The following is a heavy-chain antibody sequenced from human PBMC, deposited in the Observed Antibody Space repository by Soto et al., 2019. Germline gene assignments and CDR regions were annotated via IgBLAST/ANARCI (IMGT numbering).Heavy chain of an antibody. CDR1: GDTFTGYY. CDR3: ASSFSGWGPYYYYGMDV. CDR2: INPNSGGT. J-gene: IGHJ6*02. D-gene: IGHD6-19*01. Sequence: ASVKVSCKASGDTFTGYYIHWVRQAPGQGLEWMGWINPNSGGTNYAQKFQGWVTMTRDTSISTAYMELSRLRSDDTAVYYCASSFSGWGPYYYYGMDVWGQGTTVTVSS. V-gene: IGHV1-2*04.